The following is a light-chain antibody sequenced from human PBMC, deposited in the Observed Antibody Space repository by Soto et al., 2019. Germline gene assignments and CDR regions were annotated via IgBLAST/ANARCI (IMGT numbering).Light chain of an antibody. J-gene: IGLJ1*01. CDR3: SSYTSSSTLEGV. CDR2: EVS. V-gene: IGLV2-14*01. CDR1: SSDVGGYNY. Sequence: QSVLTQPASVSGSPGQSITISCTGTSSDVGGYNYVSWYQQHPGKAPKLMIYEVSNRPSGVSNRFSGSKSGNMASLTISGLQAEDEADYYCSSYTSSSTLEGVFGTGTKVTVL.